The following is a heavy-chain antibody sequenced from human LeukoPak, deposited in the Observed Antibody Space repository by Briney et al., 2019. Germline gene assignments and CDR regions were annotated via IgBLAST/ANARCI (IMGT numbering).Heavy chain of an antibody. CDR2: IDPSDSYT. Sequence: GESLKISCKGSGYSFNSYWISWVRQMPGKGPGWMGMIDPSDSYTNYSPSFQGHVTISADKSISTAYLQWSSLKASDTAMYYCARPNWGKGDFDYWGQGTLVTVSS. CDR3: ARPNWGKGDFDY. D-gene: IGHD7-27*01. CDR1: GYSFNSYW. V-gene: IGHV5-10-1*01. J-gene: IGHJ4*02.